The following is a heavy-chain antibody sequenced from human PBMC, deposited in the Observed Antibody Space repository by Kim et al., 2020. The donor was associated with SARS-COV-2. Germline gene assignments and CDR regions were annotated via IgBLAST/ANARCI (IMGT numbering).Heavy chain of an antibody. CDR2: INTNTGNP. CDR1: GYTFTSNS. CDR3: ARDISWGAFDS. Sequence: ASVKVSCKASGYTFTSNSMNWVREAPGQVLEWMGYINTNTGNPTYAQGFTGRFVFSLDTSVSTAYLQISSLKPEDTAVYYCARDISWGAFDSWGQGALVTVSS. J-gene: IGHJ4*02. V-gene: IGHV7-4-1*02. D-gene: IGHD7-27*01.